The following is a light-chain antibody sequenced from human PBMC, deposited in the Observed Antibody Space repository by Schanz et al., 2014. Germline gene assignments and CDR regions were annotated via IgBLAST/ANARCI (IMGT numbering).Light chain of an antibody. CDR2: RNN. V-gene: IGLV1-47*01. Sequence: QSVLTQPPSASGTPGQIITVSCSGSSSNIGSQYVYWFQQFPGMAPKLLIYRNNQRPSGVPDRFSGSKSGTSASLVISGLRSEDEADYYCQSYDSSLSEWVFGGGTKLTVL. CDR3: QSYDSSLSEWV. J-gene: IGLJ3*02. CDR1: SSNIGSQY.